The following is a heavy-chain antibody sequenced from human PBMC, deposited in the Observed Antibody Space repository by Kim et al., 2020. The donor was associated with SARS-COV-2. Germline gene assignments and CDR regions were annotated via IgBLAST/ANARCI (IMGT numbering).Heavy chain of an antibody. Sequence: SETLSLTCTVSGGSISSSSYYWGWIRQPPGKGLEWIGSIYYSGSTYYNPSLKSRVTISVDTSKNQFSLKLSSVTAADTAVYYCARHPWQQLVRWWFDPWGQGTLVTVSS. D-gene: IGHD6-13*01. V-gene: IGHV4-39*01. CDR1: GGSISSSSYY. CDR2: IYYSGST. CDR3: ARHPWQQLVRWWFDP. J-gene: IGHJ5*02.